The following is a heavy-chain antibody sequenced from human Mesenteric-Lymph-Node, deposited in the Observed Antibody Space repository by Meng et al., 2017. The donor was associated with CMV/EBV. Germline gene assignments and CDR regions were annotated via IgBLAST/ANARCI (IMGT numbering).Heavy chain of an antibody. Sequence: SALHWIRQTPGKGLEWVAVVSHDGGNKYYADSVKGRFTISRDNSKNTVYLQMKSLRIEDTAMYYCARANVRRTHVTVLGVVPTGFDFWGQGSLVTVSS. CDR1: SA. V-gene: IGHV3-30-3*01. D-gene: IGHD3-3*01. J-gene: IGHJ4*02. CDR3: ARANVRRTHVTVLGVVPTGFDF. CDR2: VSHDGGNK.